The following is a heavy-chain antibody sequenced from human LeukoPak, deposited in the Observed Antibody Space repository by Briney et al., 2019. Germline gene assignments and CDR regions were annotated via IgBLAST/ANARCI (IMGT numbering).Heavy chain of an antibody. CDR3: ARDGGWYNWNGGFY. Sequence: PGGSLRLSCAASGFTFSSYAMSWVRQAPGKGLEWVSAISGSGGSTYYADSVKGRFTISRDNSKNTLYLQMNSLRAEDTAVYYCARDGGWYNWNGGFYWGQGTLVTVSS. J-gene: IGHJ4*02. CDR1: GFTFSSYA. D-gene: IGHD1-1*01. V-gene: IGHV3-23*01. CDR2: ISGSGGST.